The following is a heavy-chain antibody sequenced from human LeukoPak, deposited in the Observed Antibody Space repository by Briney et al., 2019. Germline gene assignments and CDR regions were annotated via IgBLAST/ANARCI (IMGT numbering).Heavy chain of an antibody. CDR1: GYTFTCYA. Sequence: ASVKVSCKASGYTFTCYAMNWVRQAPGQGLEWMGWISAYNGNTNYAQKLQGRVTMTTDTSTSTAYMELRSLRSDDTAVYYCARGGYDFWSGYLSYTFDYWGQGTLVTVSS. CDR3: ARGGYDFWSGYLSYTFDY. J-gene: IGHJ4*02. V-gene: IGHV1-18*01. D-gene: IGHD3-3*01. CDR2: ISAYNGNT.